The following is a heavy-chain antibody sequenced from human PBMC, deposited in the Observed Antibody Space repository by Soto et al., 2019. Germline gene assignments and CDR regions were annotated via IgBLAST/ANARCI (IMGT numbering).Heavy chain of an antibody. V-gene: IGHV3-64*07. J-gene: IGHJ4*02. D-gene: IGHD3-10*01. Sequence: ELQLVESGGDLVQPGGSLRLSCATAGFTFSIYAMHWVRQAPGKGLEYVSAISYDGTITYYADSVKGRFTISRDDSRNTLYLQMGSLRPEDMAVYYCARGSYYTSGTVHRPYDYWGQGTLVTVSS. CDR1: GFTFSIYA. CDR2: ISYDGTIT. CDR3: ARGSYYTSGTVHRPYDY.